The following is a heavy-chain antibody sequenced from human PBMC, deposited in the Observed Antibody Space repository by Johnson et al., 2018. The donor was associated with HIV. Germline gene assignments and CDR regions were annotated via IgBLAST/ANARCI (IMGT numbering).Heavy chain of an antibody. V-gene: IGHV3-66*01. CDR1: GFIVSSNY. Sequence: VQLVESGGGLVQPGGSLRLSCAASGFIVSSNYMSWVRQAPGKGLEWVSVIYSGGSAYYTDSVKGRFTISRDTSKNTLYLQMNSLRAEDTAVYYCAKGGVQFNDAFDIWGRGTMVTVSS. D-gene: IGHD1-1*01. CDR3: AKGGVQFNDAFDI. J-gene: IGHJ3*02. CDR2: IYSGGSA.